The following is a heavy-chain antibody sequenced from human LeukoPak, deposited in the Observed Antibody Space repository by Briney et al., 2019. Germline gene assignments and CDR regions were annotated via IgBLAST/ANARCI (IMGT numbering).Heavy chain of an antibody. J-gene: IGHJ4*02. D-gene: IGHD3-10*01. Sequence: ASVKVSCKVSGYTLTELSMHWVRQAPGKGLEWMGGFDPEDGETIYAQKFQGRVTMTEDTSTDTAYMELSSLRSEDTAVYCCHAYYYGSGIDDDYWGQGTLVSVSA. CDR1: GYTLTELS. V-gene: IGHV1-24*01. CDR3: HAYYYGSGIDDDY. CDR2: FDPEDGET.